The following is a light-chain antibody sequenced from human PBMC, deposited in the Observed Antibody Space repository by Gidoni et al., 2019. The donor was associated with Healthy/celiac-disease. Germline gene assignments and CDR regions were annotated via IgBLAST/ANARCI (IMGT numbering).Light chain of an antibody. CDR1: QSVSSY. Sequence: EIVLTPSPATLSLSPGERATLSCRASQSVSSYLAWYQQKPGQAPRLLIYDASNRATGIPARFSGSGSGTDFTLTISSLEPEDFAVYYCQQRSNWPFLTVGGGTKVEIK. V-gene: IGKV3-11*01. J-gene: IGKJ4*01. CDR3: QQRSNWPFLT. CDR2: DAS.